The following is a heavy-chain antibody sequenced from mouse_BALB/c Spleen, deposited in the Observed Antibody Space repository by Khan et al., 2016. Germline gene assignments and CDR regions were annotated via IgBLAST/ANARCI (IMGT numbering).Heavy chain of an antibody. Sequence: QVQLQQSGAELMKPGASVKISCKATGYTFSNYRIEWVKQRPGKGLEWIGEILPGSDSSKYDENFKGKATFTADTSSNTVSMHFSSLKSEDATDYCCGCRGDCDTRFFYVCRARTTVTASA. CDR2: ILPGSDSS. D-gene: IGHD2-13*01. CDR1: GYTFSNYR. CDR3: GCRGDCDTRFFYV. V-gene: IGHV1-9*01. J-gene: IGHJ1*01.